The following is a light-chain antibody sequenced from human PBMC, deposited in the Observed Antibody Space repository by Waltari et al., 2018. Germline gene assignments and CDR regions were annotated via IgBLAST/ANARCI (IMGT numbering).Light chain of an antibody. CDR1: SGSVSSTSY. J-gene: IGLJ3*02. CDR3: SMYMGSGVWV. CDR2: KGI. V-gene: IGLV8-61*01. Sequence: VVTQEPSLSVSPGGTVTLTCALSSGSVSSTSYPTWYQQTPGQPPRTLVYKGISRSSGVPDRFSGSILGNTAALTITGAQADDESDYYCSMYMGSGVWVFGGGTKLTVL.